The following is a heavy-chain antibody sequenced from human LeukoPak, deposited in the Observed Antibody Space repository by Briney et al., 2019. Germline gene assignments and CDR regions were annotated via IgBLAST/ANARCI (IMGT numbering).Heavy chain of an antibody. V-gene: IGHV3-33*01. Sequence: GGSLRLSCAASGFTFSSYGMHWVRQAPGKGLEWVAVIWYDGSNKYYADSVKGRFTISRDNSKNMLYLQMNSLRAEDTAVYYCARDEGYYDSSGYYYDPGPLDYWGQGTLVTVSS. J-gene: IGHJ4*02. CDR2: IWYDGSNK. D-gene: IGHD3-22*01. CDR1: GFTFSSYG. CDR3: ARDEGYYDSSGYYYDPGPLDY.